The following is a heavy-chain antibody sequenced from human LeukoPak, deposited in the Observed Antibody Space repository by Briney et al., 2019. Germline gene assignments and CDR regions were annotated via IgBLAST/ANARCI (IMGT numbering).Heavy chain of an antibody. CDR3: ARRLMYYYDASGYDVAFDI. J-gene: IGHJ3*02. CDR2: ISPDGSDI. D-gene: IGHD3-22*01. CDR1: GYTFTSSW. Sequence: GESLKICCNGFGYTFTSSWSGWVRQLPGKRLGLMGIISPDGSDITYSPSFQGQGTTSADKSITTSYLQRNRLKASDTAMYYCARRLMYYYDASGYDVAFDIWGQGTMVTVSS. V-gene: IGHV5-51*01.